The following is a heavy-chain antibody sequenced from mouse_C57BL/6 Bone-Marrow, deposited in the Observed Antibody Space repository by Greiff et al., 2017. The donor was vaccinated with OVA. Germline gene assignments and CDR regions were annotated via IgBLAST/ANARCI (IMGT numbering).Heavy chain of an antibody. V-gene: IGHV5-4*03. CDR1: GFTFSSYA. CDR2: ISDGGSYT. Sequence: EVKLQESGGGLVKPGGSLKLSCAASGFTFSSYAMSWVRQTPEKRLEWVATISDGGSYTYYPDNVKGRFTISRDNAKNNLYLQMSHLKSEDTAMYYCARAYGYDFDYWGQGTTLTVSS. CDR3: ARAYGYDFDY. D-gene: IGHD2-2*01. J-gene: IGHJ2*01.